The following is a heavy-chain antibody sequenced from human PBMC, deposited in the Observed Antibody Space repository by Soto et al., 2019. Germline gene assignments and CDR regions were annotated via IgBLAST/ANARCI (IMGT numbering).Heavy chain of an antibody. D-gene: IGHD4-17*01. Sequence: ASVRVSCKVSGYTLTELSMHWVRQAPGKGLEWMGGFDPEDGDTIYAQKFQGRVTMTEDTSTDTAYMELSSLRSEDTAVYYCATGYGDLRRGGYFDCWGQETRCAASS. J-gene: IGHJ4*02. CDR1: GYTLTELS. V-gene: IGHV1-24*01. CDR3: ATGYGDLRRGGYFDC. CDR2: FDPEDGDT.